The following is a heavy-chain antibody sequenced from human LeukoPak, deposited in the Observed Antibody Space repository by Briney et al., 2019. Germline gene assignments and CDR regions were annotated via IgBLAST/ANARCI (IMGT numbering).Heavy chain of an antibody. V-gene: IGHV3-23*01. CDR3: AKGQEGFDCYGSGSYGGY. CDR1: GFTFSSYA. J-gene: IGHJ4*02. D-gene: IGHD3-10*01. Sequence: GGSLSLSCAASGFTFSSYAMSWVRQAPGKGLEWVSVISGGGGSTYYADSVKGRFTISRDNSKNTLYLQMNSLRAEDTAVYYCAKGQEGFDCYGSGSYGGYWGQGTLVTVSS. CDR2: ISGGGGST.